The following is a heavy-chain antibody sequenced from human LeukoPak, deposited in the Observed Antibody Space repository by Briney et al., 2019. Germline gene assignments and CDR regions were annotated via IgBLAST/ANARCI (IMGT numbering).Heavy chain of an antibody. CDR2: IHFSGST. D-gene: IGHD1-26*01. V-gene: IGHV4-59*01. CDR1: GDSSSSYY. Sequence: PSETLSLTCTVSGDSSSSYYWTWIRQPPGKGLEWIGSIHFSGSTNYNRSLRSRVTISVDTSKNQLSLKLSSVTAADTAVYYCARDLGGIYFDYWGQGTLVTVSS. CDR3: ARDLGGIYFDY. J-gene: IGHJ4*02.